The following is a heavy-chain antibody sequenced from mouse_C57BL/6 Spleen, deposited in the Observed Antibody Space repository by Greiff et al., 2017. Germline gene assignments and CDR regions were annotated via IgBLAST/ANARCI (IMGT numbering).Heavy chain of an antibody. CDR3: ARDRGDGLFDY. V-gene: IGHV3-6*01. D-gene: IGHD2-3*01. J-gene: IGHJ2*01. CDR1: GYSITSGYY. CDR2: ISYDGSN. Sequence: EVKLQESGPGLVKPSQSLSLTCSVTGYSITSGYYWNWLRQLPGNKLEWMGYISYDGSNNYNPSLKNRISITRDTSKNQFFLKLNSVTTEDTATYYCARDRGDGLFDYWGQGTTLTVSS.